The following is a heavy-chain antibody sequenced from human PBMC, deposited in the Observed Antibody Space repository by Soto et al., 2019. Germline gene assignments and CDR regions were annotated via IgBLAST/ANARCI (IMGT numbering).Heavy chain of an antibody. CDR1: GGSISSSSYY. V-gene: IGHV4-39*01. CDR2: IYYSGST. Sequence: QLQLQESGPGLVKPSETLSLTCTVSGGSISSSSYYWGWIRQPPGKGLEWIGSIYYSGSTYYNPSLKSRVTISVDTSKNQFSLKLSSVTAADTAVYYCARWALPKVGLWFGERDYGMDVWGQGTTVTVSS. J-gene: IGHJ6*02. D-gene: IGHD3-10*01. CDR3: ARWALPKVGLWFGERDYGMDV.